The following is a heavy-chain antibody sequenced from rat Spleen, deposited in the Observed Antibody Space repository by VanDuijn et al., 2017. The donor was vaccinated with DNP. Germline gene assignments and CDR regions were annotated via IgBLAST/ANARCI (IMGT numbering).Heavy chain of an antibody. V-gene: IGHV2-65*01. CDR2: IRSGGTT. CDR1: GFSLTSYY. D-gene: IGHD1-11*01. J-gene: IGHJ4*01. Sequence: QVQLKETGPGLVQPTQTLSITCTVSGFSLTSYYMQWVRQTPGKGLEWMGFIRSGGTTEYNSEFKSRLSISRDTSKSQVFLKMNSLQTEDTAMYFCACHYGGYAMDAWGQGTSVTVSS. CDR3: ACHYGGYAMDA.